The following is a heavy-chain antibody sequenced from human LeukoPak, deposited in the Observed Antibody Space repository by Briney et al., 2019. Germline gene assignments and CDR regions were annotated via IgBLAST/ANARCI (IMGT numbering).Heavy chain of an antibody. Sequence: SVKVSCKASGGTFSSYAISWVRQAPGQGLEWMGRIIPIFGTANYAQKFQGRVTITTDESTSTAYMELSSPRSEDTAVYYCAREQVDTAMVTDYWGQGTLVTVSS. CDR1: GGTFSSYA. V-gene: IGHV1-69*05. D-gene: IGHD5-18*01. CDR3: AREQVDTAMVTDY. J-gene: IGHJ4*02. CDR2: IIPIFGTA.